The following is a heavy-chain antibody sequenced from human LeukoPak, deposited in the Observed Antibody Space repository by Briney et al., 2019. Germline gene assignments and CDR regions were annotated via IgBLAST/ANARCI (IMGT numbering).Heavy chain of an antibody. Sequence: GRSLRLSCAASGFTFRTYGMHWVRQAPGKGLEWVAVIWYDGSSKYYADSVKGRFTISRDNSKNTLYLQMNNLRAEDTAVYYCARDRSSSSSNPGYWGQGTLVTVSS. CDR2: IWYDGSSK. D-gene: IGHD6-13*01. CDR3: ARDRSSSSSNPGY. CDR1: GFTFRTYG. J-gene: IGHJ4*02. V-gene: IGHV3-33*01.